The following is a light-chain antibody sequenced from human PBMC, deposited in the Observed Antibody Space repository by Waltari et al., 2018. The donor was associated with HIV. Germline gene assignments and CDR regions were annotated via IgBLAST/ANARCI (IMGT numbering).Light chain of an antibody. CDR1: PSLLYSSSNQNS. CDR2: WAS. CDR3: QQYYSTPYT. Sequence: DIVMTQSPDSLAVSLGERATIHCKSSPSLLYSSSNQNSLAWYQHKPGQPPELLIYWASTRDSGVPDRFSGSGSGTDFTLTISSLQAEDGAVYYCQQYYSTPYTFGLGTKLEIK. J-gene: IGKJ2*01. V-gene: IGKV4-1*01.